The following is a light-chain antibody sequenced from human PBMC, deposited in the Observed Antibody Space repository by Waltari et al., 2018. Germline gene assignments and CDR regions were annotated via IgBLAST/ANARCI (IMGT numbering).Light chain of an antibody. CDR3: QKCNSAPFT. V-gene: IGKV1-27*01. Sequence: DIQMTQSPSSLSASVGDRGTITCRASQGIHDYVAWYQQKPGKVPKLLIFAASTLQAGVPSRFSGSVSGTEFTLTISSLQPEDVATYYCQKCNSAPFTFGPGTKVDIK. J-gene: IGKJ3*01. CDR1: QGIHDY. CDR2: AAS.